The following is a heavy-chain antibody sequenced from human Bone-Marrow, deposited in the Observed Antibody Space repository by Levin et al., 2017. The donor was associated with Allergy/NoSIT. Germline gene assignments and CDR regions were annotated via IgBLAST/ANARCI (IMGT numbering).Heavy chain of an antibody. J-gene: IGHJ3*02. V-gene: IGHV4-34*01. CDR3: ARGRRFPNYYDNTRPSPSKAFDI. CDR1: GGSFSGYY. CDR2: INHSGST. D-gene: IGHD3-22*01. Sequence: NASETLSLTCAVYGGSFSGYYWSWIRQPPGKGLEWIGEINHSGSTNYNPSLKSRVTISVDTSKNQFSLKLSSVTAADTAVYYCARGRRFPNYYDNTRPSPSKAFDIWGQGTMVTVSS.